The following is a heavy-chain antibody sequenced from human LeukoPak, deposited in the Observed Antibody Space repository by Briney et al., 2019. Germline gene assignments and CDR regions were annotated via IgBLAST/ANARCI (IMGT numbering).Heavy chain of an antibody. CDR2: IYPGDSYT. CDR1: GYSFTNYW. J-gene: IGHJ4*02. Sequence: GESLKISCKGSGYSFTNYWIGWVRQLPGKGLEWVGIIYPGDSYTRYSPSFQGQVTISADKSISTAYLQWSSLKASDTAMYYCARQPNPDFDYWGQGTLVTVSS. CDR3: ARQPNPDFDY. V-gene: IGHV5-51*01.